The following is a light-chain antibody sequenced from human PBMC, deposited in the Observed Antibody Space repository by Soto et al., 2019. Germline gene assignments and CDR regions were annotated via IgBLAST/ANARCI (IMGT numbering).Light chain of an antibody. V-gene: IGKV3-20*01. Sequence: EFVLTQSPGTLSLSQGEGVTVSCRTSQSINSANLAWYQQKPGQAPRLLIYGASVRATGIPDRFSGGGSGTDFTLTISRLEPEDFAVYYCQHYDRSVPIPFGQGTRLEIK. CDR1: QSINSAN. J-gene: IGKJ5*01. CDR3: QHYDRSVPIP. CDR2: GAS.